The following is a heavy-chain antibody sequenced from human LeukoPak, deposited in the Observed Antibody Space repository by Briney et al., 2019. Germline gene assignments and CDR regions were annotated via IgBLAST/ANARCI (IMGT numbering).Heavy chain of an antibody. CDR2: IYYSGST. J-gene: IGHJ4*02. CDR1: GGSISSYY. D-gene: IGHD2-15*01. Sequence: PSETLSLTCIVSGGSISSYYWSWIRQPPGKGLEWIGYIYYSGSTNYNPSLKSRVTISVDTSQNQFSLKLSSVTAADTAVYHCARGGYCSGGSCYFDYWGQGTLVTVSS. V-gene: IGHV4-59*01. CDR3: ARGGYCSGGSCYFDY.